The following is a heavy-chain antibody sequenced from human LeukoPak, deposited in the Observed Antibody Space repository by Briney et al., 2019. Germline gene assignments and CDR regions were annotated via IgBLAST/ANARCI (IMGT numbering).Heavy chain of an antibody. CDR1: GFTFDDYA. D-gene: IGHD4-17*01. CDR3: ANTNGD. Sequence: GGSLRLSCAASGFTFDDYAMHWVRQAPGKGLEWVSGISWNSGSIGYVDSVKGRFTISRDNAKNSLYLQMNSLRAEDTALYYCANTNGDWGQGTLVTVSS. CDR2: ISWNSGSI. J-gene: IGHJ4*02. V-gene: IGHV3-9*01.